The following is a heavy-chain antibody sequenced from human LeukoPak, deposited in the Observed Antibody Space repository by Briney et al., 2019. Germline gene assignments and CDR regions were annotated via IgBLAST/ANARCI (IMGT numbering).Heavy chain of an antibody. CDR1: GFTFSNYA. CDR2: IRYDGSNK. CDR3: AKDVNSKEGYFDY. Sequence: PGGSLRLSCAASGFTFSNYAIHWVRQAPGKGLEWVAFIRYDGSNKYYVDSVKGRFTISRDNSKNTLYLQMNSLRAEDTAVYYCAKDVNSKEGYFDYWGQGTLVTVSS. J-gene: IGHJ4*02. D-gene: IGHD2/OR15-2a*01. V-gene: IGHV3-30*02.